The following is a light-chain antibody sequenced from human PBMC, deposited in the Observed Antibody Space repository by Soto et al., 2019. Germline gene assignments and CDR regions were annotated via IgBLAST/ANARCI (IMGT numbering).Light chain of an antibody. Sequence: DIQMTQSPSTLSAFVGDRVTITCRASQSIGTWLAWYQQKPGKAPKVLIYDVSSLKSGVPSRFSGSASATEFTLTISSLQPDDFATSYCQQYKSFWTFGQGTKVEIK. V-gene: IGKV1-5*01. CDR1: QSIGTW. CDR3: QQYKSFWT. CDR2: DVS. J-gene: IGKJ1*01.